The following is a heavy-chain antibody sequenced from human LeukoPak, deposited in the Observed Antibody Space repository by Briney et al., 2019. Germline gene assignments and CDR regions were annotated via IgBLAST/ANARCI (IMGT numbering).Heavy chain of an antibody. CDR1: GYTFTGYY. V-gene: IGHV1-2*02. Sequence: ASVKVSCKASGYTFTGYYMHWVRQAPGQGLEWMGWINPNSGGTNYAQKFQGRVTMTRDTSISTAYMELSRLRSDDTAVYYCARDVFQGAPGTFDYWGQGTLVTVSS. CDR2: INPNSGGT. CDR3: ARDVFQGAPGTFDY. D-gene: IGHD6-13*01. J-gene: IGHJ4*02.